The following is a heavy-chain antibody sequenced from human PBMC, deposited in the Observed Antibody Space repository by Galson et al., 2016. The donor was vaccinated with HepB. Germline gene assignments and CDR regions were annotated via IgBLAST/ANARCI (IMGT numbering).Heavy chain of an antibody. CDR3: ARERVETTPQIVNYGMDV. Sequence: SETLSLTCTVSGGSISNCCWSWIRQPPGKGLEWIGYIHHSGITKYNTSLKSRVTISVDTSKSQFSLNLNSVTAADTAVYYCARERVETTPQIVNYGMDVWGQGTAVTVSS. J-gene: IGHJ6*02. D-gene: IGHD4-23*01. V-gene: IGHV4-59*01. CDR1: GGSISNCC. CDR2: IHHSGIT.